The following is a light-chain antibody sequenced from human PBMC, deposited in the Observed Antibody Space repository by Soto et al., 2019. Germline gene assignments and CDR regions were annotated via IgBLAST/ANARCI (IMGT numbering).Light chain of an antibody. J-gene: IGLJ1*01. Sequence: QSVLTQPPSASGSPGQSVTISCTGTKXDIGLYDFVSWYQHHPGKAPRLIIYEVVQRPSGVPDRFSGSKSGNTASLTVSGLQAADEADYFCKSYAGSNTYVYGSATKVTIL. CDR3: KSYAGSNTYV. V-gene: IGLV2-8*01. CDR2: EVV. CDR1: KXDIGLYDF.